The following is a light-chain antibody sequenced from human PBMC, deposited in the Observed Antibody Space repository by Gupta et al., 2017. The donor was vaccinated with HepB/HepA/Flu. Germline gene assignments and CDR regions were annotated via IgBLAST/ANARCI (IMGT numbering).Light chain of an antibody. CDR2: LGS. V-gene: IGKV2-28*01. Sequence: EIVMTQSPFSLPVSPGEPASISCRSSQSLLHSNGYNYLDWYMKKPGQAPQLLIYLGSNRASGVNDRFSGSGEGTDFTLKISRGEAEDVGVYYCMQAPQNHHHNTFGQGTKLEIK. J-gene: IGKJ2*01. CDR1: QSLLHSNGYNY. CDR3: MQAPQNHHHNT.